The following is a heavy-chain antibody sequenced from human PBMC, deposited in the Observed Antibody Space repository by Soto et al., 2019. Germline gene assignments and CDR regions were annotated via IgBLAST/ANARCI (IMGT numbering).Heavy chain of an antibody. V-gene: IGHV4-31*03. Sequence: LSLTCTVSGGSISSGGYYWSWIRQHPGKGLEWIGYIYYSGSTYYNPSLKSRVTISVDTSKNQFSLKLSSVTAADTAVYYCARFIKDSSGYFDYWGRGTLVTVS. CDR3: ARFIKDSSGYFDY. D-gene: IGHD3-22*01. J-gene: IGHJ4*02. CDR1: GGSISSGGYY. CDR2: IYYSGST.